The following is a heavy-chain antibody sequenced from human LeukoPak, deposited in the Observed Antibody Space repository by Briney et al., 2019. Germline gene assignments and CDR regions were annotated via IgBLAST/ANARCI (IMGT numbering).Heavy chain of an antibody. Sequence: ETLSLTCAVYGGSFRRYYWSWIRQPPGKGLEWIGYVSYSGTPDYNPSLKGRVTISLDTSRNQFSLQLSSVTAADTAQYYCARQKWDRLTYYYYGMDVWGQGTTVTVSS. CDR1: GGSFRRYY. V-gene: IGHV4-59*08. CDR2: VSYSGTP. CDR3: ARQKWDRLTYYYYGMDV. D-gene: IGHD1-26*01. J-gene: IGHJ6*02.